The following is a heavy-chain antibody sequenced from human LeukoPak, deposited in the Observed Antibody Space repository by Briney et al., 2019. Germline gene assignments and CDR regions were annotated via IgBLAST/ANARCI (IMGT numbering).Heavy chain of an antibody. CDR1: GFTVSTNC. D-gene: IGHD6-19*01. J-gene: IGHJ4*02. Sequence: PGGSLRLSCVVSGFTVSTNCMSWVRQAPGKGLEWVSLIYSGGSTYYADSVKGRFIISRDNSKNTLYLQMNSLRAEDTAVYYCARVGQWLSYYFDYWGQGTLVTVSS. V-gene: IGHV3-66*01. CDR3: ARVGQWLSYYFDY. CDR2: IYSGGST.